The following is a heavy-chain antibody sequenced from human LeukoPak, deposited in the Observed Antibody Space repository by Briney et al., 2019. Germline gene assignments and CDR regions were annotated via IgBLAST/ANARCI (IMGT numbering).Heavy chain of an antibody. Sequence: PGGSLRLSCAASGFTFSRSEMNWVRQAPGKGLEWVSYISSSGNAIYYADSAKGRFTISRDNAKNSLYLQMNSLRAEDTAVYYCARDNVGATPFDYWGQGTLVTVSS. V-gene: IGHV3-48*03. D-gene: IGHD1-26*01. CDR2: ISSSGNAI. J-gene: IGHJ4*02. CDR3: ARDNVGATPFDY. CDR1: GFTFSRSE.